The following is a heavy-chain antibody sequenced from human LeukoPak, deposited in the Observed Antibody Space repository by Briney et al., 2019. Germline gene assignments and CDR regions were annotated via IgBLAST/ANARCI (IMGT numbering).Heavy chain of an antibody. CDR2: ISGSGVTT. D-gene: IGHD3-10*02. Sequence: GGSLRLSCAASGFTFNNYGMSWVRQAPGKGLEWVSSISGSGVTTYYADSVKGRFTISRDNAKNSLYLQMNSLRAEDTAVYYCAELGITMIGGVWGKGTTVTISS. CDR1: GFTFNNYG. CDR3: AELGITMIGGV. J-gene: IGHJ6*04. V-gene: IGHV3-23*01.